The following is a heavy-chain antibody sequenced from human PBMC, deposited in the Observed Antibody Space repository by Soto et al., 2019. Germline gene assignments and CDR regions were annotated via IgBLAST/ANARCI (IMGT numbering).Heavy chain of an antibody. Sequence: EVQVVESGGGLVQPGGSLRLSCAASGFTFSRYDMHWVRQATGRGLEWVSGIGTSGDTYYAGSVKGRFTISRENAKNSVYLQMNSLRDGDTAVYYCASGALGFDPWGQGTLVAVSS. J-gene: IGHJ5*02. D-gene: IGHD3-10*01. CDR3: ASGALGFDP. CDR2: IGTSGDT. CDR1: GFTFSRYD. V-gene: IGHV3-13*04.